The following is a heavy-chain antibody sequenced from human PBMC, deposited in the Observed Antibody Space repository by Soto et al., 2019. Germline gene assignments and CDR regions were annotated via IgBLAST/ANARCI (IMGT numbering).Heavy chain of an antibody. D-gene: IGHD3-10*01. J-gene: IGHJ5*02. Sequence: SETLSLTCAVSGSSISSGGYFWSWIRQPRGKGLEWLGYIYYAGTTSYNPSLNSRVTLSLETSKSQFSLRLTSVTASDTAIYYCARLGAYYQSLDPWGQGTLDTVSS. V-gene: IGHV4-61*08. CDR1: GSSISSGGYF. CDR2: IYYAGTT. CDR3: ARLGAYYQSLDP.